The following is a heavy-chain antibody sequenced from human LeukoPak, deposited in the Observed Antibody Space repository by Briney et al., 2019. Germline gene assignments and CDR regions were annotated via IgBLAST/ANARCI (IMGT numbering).Heavy chain of an antibody. CDR1: GDSVSSNSAA. Sequence: SQTLSLTCAISGDSVSSNSAAWNWIRQSPSRGLEWLGRTYYRSKWYNDYAVSVKSRITINPDTSKNQFSLQLNSVTPEDTAVYYCAVDRSSGLYYYYYGMDVWGQGTTVTVSS. CDR2: TYYRSKWYN. J-gene: IGHJ6*02. D-gene: IGHD1-26*01. V-gene: IGHV6-1*01. CDR3: AVDRSSGLYYYYYGMDV.